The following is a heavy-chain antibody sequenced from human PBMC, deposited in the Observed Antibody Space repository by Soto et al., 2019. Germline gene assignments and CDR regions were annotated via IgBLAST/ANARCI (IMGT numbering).Heavy chain of an antibody. Sequence: PGGSLRLSCAASGFTFDDYAMHWVRQAPGKGLEWVAVIWYDGSNKYYADSVKGRFTISRDNSKNTLYLQMNSLRAEDTAVYYCARGGGANYYYYGMDVWGQGTTVTVSS. D-gene: IGHD1-26*01. CDR2: IWYDGSNK. V-gene: IGHV3-33*08. CDR3: ARGGGANYYYYGMDV. J-gene: IGHJ6*02. CDR1: GFTFDDYA.